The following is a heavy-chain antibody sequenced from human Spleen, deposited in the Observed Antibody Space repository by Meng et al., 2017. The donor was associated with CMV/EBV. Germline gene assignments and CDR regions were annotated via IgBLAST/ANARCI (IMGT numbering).Heavy chain of an antibody. V-gene: IGHV4-39*07. J-gene: IGHJ6*02. CDR2: IYYSGST. D-gene: IGHD5-12*01. CDR1: GGSISSSSYY. CDR3: ARGYTDYYYGMDV. Sequence: SETLSLTCTVSGGSISSSSYYWGWIRQPPGKGLEWIGSIYYSGSTYYNPSLKSRVTISVDTSKNQFSLKLSSVTAADTAVYYCARGYTDYYYGMDVWGQGTTVTVSS.